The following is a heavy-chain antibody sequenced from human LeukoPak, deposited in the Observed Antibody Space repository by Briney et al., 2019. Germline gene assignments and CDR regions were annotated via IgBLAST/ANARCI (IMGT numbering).Heavy chain of an antibody. CDR2: IRYDGSNK. CDR3: AKEIWPTVTTPGLTYFDY. CDR1: RFTFSSYG. D-gene: IGHD4-17*01. J-gene: IGHJ4*02. Sequence: GGSLRLSCAAFRFTFSSYGMHWVRQAPGKGLEWVAFIRYDGSNKYYADSVKGRFTVSRHNSKNTLYLQMNSLRAEDTAVYYCAKEIWPTVTTPGLTYFDYWGQGALVTVSS. V-gene: IGHV3-30*02.